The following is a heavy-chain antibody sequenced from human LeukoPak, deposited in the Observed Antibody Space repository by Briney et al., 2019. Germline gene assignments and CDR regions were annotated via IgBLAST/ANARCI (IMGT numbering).Heavy chain of an antibody. Sequence: SETLSLTCTVSGGSISSSSYYWGWIRQPPGKGLEWIGSIYYSGSTYYNPSLKSRVTISVDTSKNQFSLKLSSVTAADTAVYYCARRIAVADGRRSFDYWGQGTLVTVSS. CDR1: GGSISSSSYY. J-gene: IGHJ4*02. D-gene: IGHD6-19*01. CDR3: ARRIAVADGRRSFDY. V-gene: IGHV4-39*01. CDR2: IYYSGST.